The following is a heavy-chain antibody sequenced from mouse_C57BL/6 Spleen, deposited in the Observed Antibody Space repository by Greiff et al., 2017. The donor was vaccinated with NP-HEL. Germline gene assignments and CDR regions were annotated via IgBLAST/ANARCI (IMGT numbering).Heavy chain of an antibody. J-gene: IGHJ4*01. Sequence: VQLQQSGAELVKPGASVKLSCKASGYTFTSYWMHWVKQRPGQGLEWIGMIHPNSGSTNYNEKFKSKATLTVDKSSSTAYMQLSSLTSEDSAVYYCASLGRGYAMDYWGQGTSVTVSS. V-gene: IGHV1-64*01. CDR2: IHPNSGST. CDR3: ASLGRGYAMDY. CDR1: GYTFTSYW. D-gene: IGHD4-1*01.